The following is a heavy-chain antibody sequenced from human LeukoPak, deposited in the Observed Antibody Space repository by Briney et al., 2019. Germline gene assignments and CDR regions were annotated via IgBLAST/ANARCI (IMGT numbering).Heavy chain of an antibody. CDR1: GFTFSSYG. J-gene: IGHJ6*02. D-gene: IGHD3-16*01. CDR3: SSPLGGPVKYYGMDV. CDR2: IWYDGSNK. V-gene: IGHV3-33*01. Sequence: GGSLRLSCAASGFTFSSYGMHWVRQAPGKGLEWVAVIWYDGSNKYYADSVKGRFTISRDNSKNTLYLQMNSLRAEDTAVYYCSSPLGGPVKYYGMDVWGQGTTVTVSS.